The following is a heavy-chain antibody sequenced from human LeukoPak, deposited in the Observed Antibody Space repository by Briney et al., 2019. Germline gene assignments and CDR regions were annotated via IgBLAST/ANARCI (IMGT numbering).Heavy chain of an antibody. Sequence: PSETLSLTCAVSGGSISSGGYSWSWIRQPPGKGLEWIGYIYHSGSTYYNPSLKSRVTISVDRSKNQFSLKLSSVTAADTVVYYCARGDWLFDYWGQGTLVTVSS. D-gene: IGHD3-9*01. CDR1: GGSISSGGYS. V-gene: IGHV4-30-2*01. CDR2: IYHSGST. CDR3: ARGDWLFDY. J-gene: IGHJ4*02.